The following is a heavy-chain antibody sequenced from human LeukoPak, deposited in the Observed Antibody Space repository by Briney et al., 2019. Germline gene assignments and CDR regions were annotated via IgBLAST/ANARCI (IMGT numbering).Heavy chain of an antibody. Sequence: SETLSLTCAVYGGSFSGYYWSWIRQPPGKGLEWIGEINHSGSTNYNPSLKSRVTISVDTSKNQFSLKLSSMTAADTAVYYCARAKIAAAGQGPAQYYMDVWGKGTTVTVSS. D-gene: IGHD6-13*01. V-gene: IGHV4-34*01. CDR1: GGSFSGYY. CDR3: ARAKIAAAGQGPAQYYMDV. J-gene: IGHJ6*03. CDR2: INHSGST.